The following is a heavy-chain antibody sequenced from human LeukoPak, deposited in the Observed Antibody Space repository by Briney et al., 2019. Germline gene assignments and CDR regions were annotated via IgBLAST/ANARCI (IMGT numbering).Heavy chain of an antibody. CDR3: ARAYGGPATGCGMDV. CDR1: GFTFSSYG. Sequence: GGSLRLSCAASGFTFSSYGMHWVRQAPGKGLEWVAFIRYDGSNKYYADSVKGRFTISRDNSKNTLYLQMNSLRAEDTAVYYCARAYGGPATGCGMDVWGQGTTVTVSS. V-gene: IGHV3-30*02. CDR2: IRYDGSNK. D-gene: IGHD4-23*01. J-gene: IGHJ6*02.